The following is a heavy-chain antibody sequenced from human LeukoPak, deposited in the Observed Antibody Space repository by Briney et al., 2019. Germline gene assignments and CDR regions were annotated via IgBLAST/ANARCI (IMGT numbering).Heavy chain of an antibody. D-gene: IGHD3-10*01. J-gene: IGHJ6*02. Sequence: SETLSLTCTVSGDSGDSFSSYFWTWLRQPPEKGLEWIGFSGSTNYNPSLKSRVTMAIDTSKRHFFLTLSSVTAADTAVYYCARTRRHYGSGRNLTPWPAGLDVWGQGTTVTVS. CDR1: GDSGDSFSSYF. CDR2: SGST. V-gene: IGHV4-59*02. CDR3: ARTRRHYGSGRNLTPWPAGLDV.